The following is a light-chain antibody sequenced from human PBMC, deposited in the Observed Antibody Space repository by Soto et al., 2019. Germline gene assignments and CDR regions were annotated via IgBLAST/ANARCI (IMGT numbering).Light chain of an antibody. CDR1: QSLLHNNGYNY. J-gene: IGKJ2*01. CDR3: MQALQPPPA. V-gene: IGKV2-28*01. Sequence: DIVLTQSPLSLPVTPGEPASISCRSSQSLLHNNGYNYLDWYLQKPGQSPQLLLYLGSSRAAGVPDRFSGFGSGTDCTLKISRVEAEDVGVYYCMQALQPPPAFGQGTKLEIK. CDR2: LGS.